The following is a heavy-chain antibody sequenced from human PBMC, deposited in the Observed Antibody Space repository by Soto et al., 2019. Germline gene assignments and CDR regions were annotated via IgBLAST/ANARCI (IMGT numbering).Heavy chain of an antibody. D-gene: IGHD2-21*02. J-gene: IGHJ5*02. CDR2: ISYDGSNK. CDR1: GFTFSSYA. Sequence: QVQLVESGGGVVQPGRSLRLSCAASGFTFSSYAMHWVRQAPGKGLEWVSVISYDGSNKYYADSVTGRFTIPRYNSTKTLYLKLNSLRVADTAVYYCARYPYGGGHCYSGTGAGWFDPWGQGTLVTVSS. V-gene: IGHV3-30-3*01. CDR3: ARYPYGGGHCYSGTGAGWFDP.